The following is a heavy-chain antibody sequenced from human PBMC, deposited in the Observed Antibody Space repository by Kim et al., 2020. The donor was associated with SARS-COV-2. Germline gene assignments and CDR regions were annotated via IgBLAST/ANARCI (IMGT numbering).Heavy chain of an antibody. CDR2: INPSGGST. V-gene: IGHV1-46*01. J-gene: IGHJ6*02. CDR1: GYTFTSYY. CDR3: ARDQLVVVPATLLARGMDV. D-gene: IGHD2-2*01. Sequence: ASVKVSCKASGYTFTSYYMHWVRQAPGQGLEWMGIINPSGGSTSYAQKFQGRVTMTRDTSTSTVYMELSSLRSEDTAVYYCARDQLVVVPATLLARGMDVWGQGTTVTVSS.